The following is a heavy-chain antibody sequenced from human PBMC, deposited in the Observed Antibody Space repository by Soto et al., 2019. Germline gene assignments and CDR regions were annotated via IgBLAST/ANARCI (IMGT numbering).Heavy chain of an antibody. V-gene: IGHV4-31*03. CDR2: IYYSGST. CDR3: ARSKGYCSGGSCYPNPYFFDY. Sequence: TLSLTCTVSGGSISSGGYYWSWIRQHPGKGLEWIGYIYYSGSTYYNPSLKSRVTISVDTSKNQFSLKLSSVTAADTAVYYCARSKGYCSGGSCYPNPYFFDYWGQGTLVTVSS. CDR1: GGSISSGGYY. J-gene: IGHJ4*02. D-gene: IGHD2-15*01.